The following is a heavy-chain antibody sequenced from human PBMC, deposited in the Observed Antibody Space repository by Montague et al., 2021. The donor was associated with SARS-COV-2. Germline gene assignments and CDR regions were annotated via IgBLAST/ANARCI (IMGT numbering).Heavy chain of an antibody. CDR2: IYYSGST. Sequence: SETLSLTCTVSGGSISSYYWSWIRQPPGKGLEWIGYIYYSGSTNYNPSLKRRVTLSVDTSKNQFSLKLSSVTAADTAVYYCARDQTVSEWIWYGMDVWGPGTTVTVSS. CDR3: ARDQTVSEWIWYGMDV. CDR1: GGSISSYY. V-gene: IGHV4-59*01. J-gene: IGHJ6*02. D-gene: IGHD3-3*01.